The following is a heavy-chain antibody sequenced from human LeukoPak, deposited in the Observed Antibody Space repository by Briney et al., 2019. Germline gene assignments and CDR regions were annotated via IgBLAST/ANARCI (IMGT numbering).Heavy chain of an antibody. Sequence: ASVKVSCKASGYTFTGYYMHWVRQAPGQGLEWMGWINPNSGGTNYAQKFQGRVTMPRDTSISTAYMELSRLRSDDTAVYYCARAVVPAAMMSFDYWGQGTLVTVSS. V-gene: IGHV1-2*02. CDR3: ARAVVPAAMMSFDY. CDR1: GYTFTGYY. D-gene: IGHD2-2*01. CDR2: INPNSGGT. J-gene: IGHJ4*02.